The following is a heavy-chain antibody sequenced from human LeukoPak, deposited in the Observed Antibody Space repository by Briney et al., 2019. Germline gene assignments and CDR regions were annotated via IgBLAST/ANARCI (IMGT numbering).Heavy chain of an antibody. CDR1: GYTFTSYG. CDR2: ISAYNGNT. D-gene: IGHD1-26*01. V-gene: IGHV1-18*01. J-gene: IGHJ1*01. Sequence: EASVKVSCKASGYTFTSYGISWVRQAPGQGLEWMGWISAYNGNTNYGQKLQGRVTMTEDTSTDTAYMELSSLRSEDTAVYYCATDLIDGSYFYFQHWGQGTLVTVSS. CDR3: ATDLIDGSYFYFQH.